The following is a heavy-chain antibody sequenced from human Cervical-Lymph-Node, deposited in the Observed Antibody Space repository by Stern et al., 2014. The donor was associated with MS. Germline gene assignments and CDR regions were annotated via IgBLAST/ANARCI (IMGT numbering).Heavy chain of an antibody. Sequence: EVQLVESGGGLVQPGGSLRLSCAASGFTFNIFWMTWVRQAPGKGLEWVANIKQDGSDKYYVDSVKGRFTISRDNTKNSLFLHMNSLRAEDTAVYYCARERGYSSVSYRLDYWGQGTLVTVSS. D-gene: IGHD5-12*01. CDR3: ARERGYSSVSYRLDY. V-gene: IGHV3-7*03. CDR1: GFTFNIFW. J-gene: IGHJ4*02. CDR2: IKQDGSDK.